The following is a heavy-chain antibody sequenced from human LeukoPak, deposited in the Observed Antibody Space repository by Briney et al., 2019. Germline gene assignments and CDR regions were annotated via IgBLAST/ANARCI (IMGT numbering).Heavy chain of an antibody. CDR1: GYTFTSYA. CDR2: INAGDGNT. CDR3: ARAVEGSSWYNY. Sequence: ASVKVSCKDSGYTFTSYAMHWVRQAPGQRLEWMGWINAGDGNTKYSQKFQGRVTITRDTSASTAYMELSSLRSEDTAVYYCARAVEGSSWYNYWGQGTLVTVSS. V-gene: IGHV1-3*01. J-gene: IGHJ4*02. D-gene: IGHD6-13*01.